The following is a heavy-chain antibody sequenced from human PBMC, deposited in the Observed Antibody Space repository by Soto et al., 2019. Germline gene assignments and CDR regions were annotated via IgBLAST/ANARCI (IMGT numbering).Heavy chain of an antibody. CDR3: TRDRKGETNGIDY. V-gene: IGHV3-33*01. CDR2: IWFDGTNK. Sequence: GGSLRLSCAASGFTFSRYGMHWVRQAPGKGLEWVAFIWFDGTNKYYADSVKGRFTISRDNSKNTLYLQMNSLRAEDPAVYYCTRDRKGETNGIDYWGQGTLVTVSS. J-gene: IGHJ4*02. CDR1: GFTFSRYG.